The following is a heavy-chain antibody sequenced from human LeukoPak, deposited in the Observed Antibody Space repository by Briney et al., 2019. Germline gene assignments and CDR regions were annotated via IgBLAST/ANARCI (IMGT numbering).Heavy chain of an antibody. D-gene: IGHD6-19*01. J-gene: IGHJ5*02. CDR3: ARAPGYSSGPGNWFDP. Sequence: ASVKVSCKASGYTFTGYYMNWGRQAPGQGLEWMGWINPNSGGTNYAQKFQGRVTMTRDTSISTAYMELSRLRSDDTAVYYCARAPGYSSGPGNWFDPWGQGTLVTVSS. V-gene: IGHV1-2*02. CDR2: INPNSGGT. CDR1: GYTFTGYY.